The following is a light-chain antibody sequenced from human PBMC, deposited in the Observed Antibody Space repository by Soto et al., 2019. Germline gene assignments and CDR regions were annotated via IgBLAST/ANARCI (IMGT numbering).Light chain of an antibody. CDR2: INN. J-gene: IGLJ1*01. CDR3: AAWNDRLNGYV. CDR1: SSNIGSNT. V-gene: IGLV1-44*01. Sequence: HSVLTQPPSASGTPGQRGTISCSGSSSNIGSNTVNWYQQLPGAAPKLLIYINNQRPSGVPARFSGSKSGTSASLAISGLQSEDEADFYCAAWNDRLNGYVFGTGTKVTVL.